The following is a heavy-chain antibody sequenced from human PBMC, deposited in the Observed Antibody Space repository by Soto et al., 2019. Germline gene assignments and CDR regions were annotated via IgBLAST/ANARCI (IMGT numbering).Heavy chain of an antibody. CDR3: ARGRGHFEN. V-gene: IGHV2-5*02. Sequence: QITLKESGPTQVKATQTLTLTCVVSGFSLSSSGEGVGWFRQPPGQALEWLALIYWDDDKRFRPSLKNRLTITQDISKNQVVLTMTNMAPLDTATYYCARGRGHFENWGPGTLVTVSS. J-gene: IGHJ4*02. CDR1: GFSLSSSGEG. CDR2: IYWDDDK. D-gene: IGHD3-10*01.